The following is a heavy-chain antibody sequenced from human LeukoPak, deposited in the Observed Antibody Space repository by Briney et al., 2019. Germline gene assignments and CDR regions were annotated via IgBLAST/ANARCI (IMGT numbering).Heavy chain of an antibody. CDR1: GFTFNNYA. CDR2: ISGSGGST. D-gene: IGHD6-19*01. J-gene: IGHJ6*02. V-gene: IGHV3-23*01. Sequence: GGSLRLSCAASGFTFNNYAMTWVRQAPGKGLEWVSGISGSGGSTYYADSVKGRFTISRDNSKNTLYLQMKRLRAEDTAVYYCTTASSSGSCYYYGMDVWGQGTTVTVSS. CDR3: TTASSSGSCYYYGMDV.